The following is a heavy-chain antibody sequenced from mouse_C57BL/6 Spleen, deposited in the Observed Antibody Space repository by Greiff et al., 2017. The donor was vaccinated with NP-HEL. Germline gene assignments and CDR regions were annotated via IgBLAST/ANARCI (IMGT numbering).Heavy chain of an antibody. V-gene: IGHV3-8*01. CDR2: ISYSGST. CDR1: GYSITSDY. CDR3: ARYYGNYEGYFDV. Sequence: DVKLQESGPGLAKPSQTLSLTCSVTGYSITSDYWNWIRKFPGNKLEYMGYISYSGSTYYNPSLKSRISITRDTSKNQYYLQLNSVTTEDTATYYCARYYGNYEGYFDVWGTGTTVTVSS. J-gene: IGHJ1*03. D-gene: IGHD2-1*01.